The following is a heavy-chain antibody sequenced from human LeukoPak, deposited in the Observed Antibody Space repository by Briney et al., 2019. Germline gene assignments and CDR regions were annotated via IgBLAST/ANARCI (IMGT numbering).Heavy chain of an antibody. V-gene: IGHV4-39*07. J-gene: IGHJ6*04. CDR3: ARTLTYYYGMDV. CDR2: IYYSGST. CDR1: GGSISSSSYY. Sequence: SETLSLTCTVSGGSISSSSYYWGWIRQPPGKGLEWIGSIYYSGSTYYNPSLKSRVTISVDTSKNQFSLKLSSVTAADTAVYYCARTLTYYYGMDVWGKGTTVTVSS.